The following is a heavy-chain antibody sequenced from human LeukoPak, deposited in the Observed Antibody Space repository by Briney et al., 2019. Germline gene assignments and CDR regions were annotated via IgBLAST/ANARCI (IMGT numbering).Heavy chain of an antibody. J-gene: IGHJ4*02. CDR2: IYYSGSP. CDR1: GGSISSGDSY. Sequence: PSETLSLTCTVSGGSISSGDSYWSWIRQPPGKGLECIGYIYYSGSPFYNPSLKSRVTISVDTSKNHFSLNLSSVTAADTAVYYCPRGKNPYYFYYGGQEPLLPFPS. CDR3: PRGKNPYYFYY. V-gene: IGHV4-30-4*08.